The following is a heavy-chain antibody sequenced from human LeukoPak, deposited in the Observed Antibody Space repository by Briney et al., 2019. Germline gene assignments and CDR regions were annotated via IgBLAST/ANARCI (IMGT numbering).Heavy chain of an antibody. D-gene: IGHD6-6*01. CDR1: GFTFRDYW. J-gene: IGHJ6*02. CDR3: ARAHSSSSYGMDA. Sequence: HTGGSLRLSCAASGFTFRDYWMSWVRQAPGKGLEWVANIKQDGTEKNYVDSVKGRFTISRDNAKNSLCLQMNSLRVEDTPLYFCARAHSSSSYGMDAWGQGTPVTVSS. CDR2: IKQDGTEK. V-gene: IGHV3-7*05.